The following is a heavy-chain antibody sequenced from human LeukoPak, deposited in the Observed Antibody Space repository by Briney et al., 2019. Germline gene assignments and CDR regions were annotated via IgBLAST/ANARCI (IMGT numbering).Heavy chain of an antibody. J-gene: IGHJ6*03. Sequence: PGGSLRLSCAASGFSFSSYTMNWVRQAPGKGLEWVSSISISSNYKYYPDSLKGRFTISRDNAKNSLYLQMNSLRDEDTAVYYCARDLKEYYYYYMDVWGKGTTVTVSS. V-gene: IGHV3-21*01. CDR1: GFSFSSYT. CDR3: ARDLKEYYYYYMDV. CDR2: ISISSNYK.